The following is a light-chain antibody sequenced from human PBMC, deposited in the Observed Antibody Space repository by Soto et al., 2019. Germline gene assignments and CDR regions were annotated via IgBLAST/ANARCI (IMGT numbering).Light chain of an antibody. Sequence: IVMTQSPATLSVSPGERATLSCRASQNIYSNVAWYQQRPGQAPRLLIYRASTRAPGIPARFSGSGSGTDFTLTISRLEPEDFAVYYCQQYGSSPITFGQGTRLEIK. CDR3: QQYGSSPIT. CDR1: QNIYSN. CDR2: RAS. V-gene: IGKV3-15*01. J-gene: IGKJ5*01.